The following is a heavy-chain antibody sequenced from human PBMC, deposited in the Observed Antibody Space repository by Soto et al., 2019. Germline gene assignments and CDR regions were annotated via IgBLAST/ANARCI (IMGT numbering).Heavy chain of an antibody. V-gene: IGHV3-23*01. CDR1: GFTFSSYA. Sequence: EVQLLESGGGLVQPGGSLRLSCAASGFTFSSYAMNWVRQAPGKGLAWVSVISGSGGSTYYADSVKGRFTISRDNSKNTLYLQMNSLRAEDTAVYYCARRSSGWYFYYWGQGTLVTVSS. CDR2: ISGSGGST. J-gene: IGHJ4*02. CDR3: ARRSSGWYFYY. D-gene: IGHD6-19*01.